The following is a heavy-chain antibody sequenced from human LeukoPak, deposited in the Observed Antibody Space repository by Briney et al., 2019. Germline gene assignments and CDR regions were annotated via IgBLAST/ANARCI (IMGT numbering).Heavy chain of an antibody. D-gene: IGHD2-2*01. CDR3: AKGGGFCSTTSCAATF. V-gene: IGHV3-23*01. CDR1: GFTFSSYA. CDR2: ISGSGGST. J-gene: IGHJ4*02. Sequence: GGSLRLSCAASGFTFSSYAMSWVRQAPGKGLEWVSAISGSGGSTYYADPVKGRFTISRDNSKTTLYLQMNSLKAEGTAVYYCAKGGGFCSTTSCAATFWGQGTLITVSS.